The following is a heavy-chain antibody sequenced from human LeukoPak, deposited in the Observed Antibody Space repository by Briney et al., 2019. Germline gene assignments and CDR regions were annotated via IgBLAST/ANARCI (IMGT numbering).Heavy chain of an antibody. V-gene: IGHV4-31*03. CDR3: ARDHGSGRTIDY. CDR2: IYYSGST. D-gene: IGHD3-10*01. CDR1: GGSISSGGYY. Sequence: ASETLSLTCTVSGGSISSGGYYWSWIRQHPGKGLEWIGYIYYSGSTYYNPSLKSRVTISVDTSMNQFSLKLSSVTAADTAVYYCARDHGSGRTIDYWGQGTLVTVSS. J-gene: IGHJ4*02.